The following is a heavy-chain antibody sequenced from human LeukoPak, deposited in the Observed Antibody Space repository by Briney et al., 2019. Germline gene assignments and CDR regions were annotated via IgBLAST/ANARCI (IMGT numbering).Heavy chain of an antibody. D-gene: IGHD2-21*01. J-gene: IGHJ4*02. CDR2: TYYRSKWYN. Sequence: SQTLSLTCAISGDSVSNNIATWNWVRQSPSRGLEWLGRTYYRSKWYNDYAVSVKSRITINPDTSKNQFSLQLNSVTPEDTAVYYCARSSYYWFDYWGQGTLVTVSS. CDR3: ARSSYYWFDY. CDR1: GDSVSNNIAT. V-gene: IGHV6-1*01.